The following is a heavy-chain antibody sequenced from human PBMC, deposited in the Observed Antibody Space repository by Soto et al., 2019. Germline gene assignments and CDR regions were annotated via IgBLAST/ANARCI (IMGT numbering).Heavy chain of an antibody. J-gene: IGHJ5*02. CDR3: ARMDGLVRGITKNWFDP. D-gene: IGHD3-10*01. Sequence: RGESLKISCKGSGYSFTRYWISWVRQMPGKGLEWMGRIDPSDSYTNYGPSFQGHVTMSVDKSTSTAYLQWSSLKASDTAMYYCARMDGLVRGITKNWFDPWGHGTLVTVSS. CDR1: GYSFTRYW. V-gene: IGHV5-10-1*01. CDR2: IDPSDSYT.